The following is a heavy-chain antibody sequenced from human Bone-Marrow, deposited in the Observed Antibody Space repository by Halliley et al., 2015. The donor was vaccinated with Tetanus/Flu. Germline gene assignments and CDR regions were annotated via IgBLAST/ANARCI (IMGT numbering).Heavy chain of an antibody. V-gene: IGHV3-23*01. Sequence: SGESTYYADPVKGRFTISRDISKNALYLQMNSRRVEDPAVYYCAKDDYGEDGRILDYWGQGTLVTVSS. CDR2: SGEST. CDR3: AKDDYGEDGRILDY. J-gene: IGHJ4*02. D-gene: IGHD4-17*01.